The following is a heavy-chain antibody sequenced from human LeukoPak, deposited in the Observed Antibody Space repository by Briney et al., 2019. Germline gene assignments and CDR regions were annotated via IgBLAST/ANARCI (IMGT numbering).Heavy chain of an antibody. CDR3: AKDWVGWTVTTYFYFDY. J-gene: IGHJ4*02. Sequence: GGSLRLSCAASAFTFSTYGMHWVRQAPGKGLEWVSAISGSGGSTYYADSVKGRFTISRDNSKNTLYLQMNSLRAEDTAVYYCAKDWVGWTVTTYFYFDYWGQGTLVTVSS. CDR1: AFTFSTYG. D-gene: IGHD4-17*01. CDR2: ISGSGGST. V-gene: IGHV3-23*01.